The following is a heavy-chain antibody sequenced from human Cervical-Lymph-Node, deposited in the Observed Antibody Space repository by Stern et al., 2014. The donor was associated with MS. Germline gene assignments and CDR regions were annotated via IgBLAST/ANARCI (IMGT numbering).Heavy chain of an antibody. Sequence: QVQLVESGPGLVKPSQTLSLTCAVSVGSINSRDYYWTWNRQPPGKGLEWLGDIDYSGITYYNTSLESRITISIDTSKNQFSLKLNSLTATDTAVYYCARDFRFNYGRGYYGMDVWGPGTTVTVSS. J-gene: IGHJ6*02. CDR2: IDYSGIT. CDR3: ARDFRFNYGRGYYGMDV. CDR1: VGSINSRDYY. D-gene: IGHD5-18*01. V-gene: IGHV4-30-4*01.